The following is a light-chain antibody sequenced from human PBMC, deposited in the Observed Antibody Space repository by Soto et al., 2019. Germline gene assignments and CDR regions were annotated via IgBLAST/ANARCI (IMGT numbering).Light chain of an antibody. Sequence: EIMLTQSPGTLSLSPGERATLSCRASQSVSSSFLAWYQQKPGQAPRLLIYGASIRATGIPDRFSGSGSGEDFPLTIRRLEPEDFAMDLGQHYGNSMGTVGPGAKVEIK. V-gene: IGKV3-20*01. CDR3: QHYGNSMGT. CDR1: QSVSSSF. CDR2: GAS. J-gene: IGKJ1*01.